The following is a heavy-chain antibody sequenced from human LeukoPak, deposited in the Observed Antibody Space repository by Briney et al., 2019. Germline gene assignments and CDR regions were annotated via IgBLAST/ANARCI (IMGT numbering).Heavy chain of an antibody. J-gene: IGHJ4*02. V-gene: IGHV1-2*02. Sequence: GASVKVSCKASGYTFTDYYMHWVRQAPGQGLEWMGWINPNSGGTNYAQKFQGRVTMTRDTSLSTAYMELRSLKSDDTALYYCAREVPYPDCSSSGCYGPWDYWGQGALVTVSS. CDR2: INPNSGGT. CDR1: GYTFTDYY. D-gene: IGHD2-2*01. CDR3: AREVPYPDCSSSGCYGPWDY.